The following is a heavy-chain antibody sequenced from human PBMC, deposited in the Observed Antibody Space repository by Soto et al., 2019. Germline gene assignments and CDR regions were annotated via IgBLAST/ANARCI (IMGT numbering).Heavy chain of an antibody. D-gene: IGHD2-8*01. CDR3: ATNYMIIVLKTTFDL. V-gene: IGHV1-69*13. CDR1: GGSFSGYG. CDR2: VIPVFGTT. Sequence: SVKDSCKASGGSFSGYGVSWVRQAPGQGLEGMEGVIPVFGTTEYAQKFQDRVALSADESMRTAYMQLSGLTSAVTAGSFYATNYMIIVLKTTFDLWGQGTVVTVSS. J-gene: IGHJ3*01.